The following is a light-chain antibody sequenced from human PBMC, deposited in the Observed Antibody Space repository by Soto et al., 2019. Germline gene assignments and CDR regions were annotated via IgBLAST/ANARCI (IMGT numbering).Light chain of an antibody. Sequence: IQLTQSPSSLSASVGDRVTITCRASQGISSYLAWYQQKPGKAPKLLIYAASTLQSGVPSRFSGSGSGTDFTLTISSLQPADFAIYYCQQLNSYPPCTFGQGTKLEIK. CDR1: QGISSY. CDR3: QQLNSYPPCT. CDR2: AAS. V-gene: IGKV1-9*01. J-gene: IGKJ2*02.